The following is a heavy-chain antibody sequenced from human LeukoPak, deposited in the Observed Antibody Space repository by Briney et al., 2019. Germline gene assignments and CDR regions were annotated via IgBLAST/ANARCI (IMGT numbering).Heavy chain of an antibody. D-gene: IGHD5-18*01. CDR3: ARAGGYSYGIGYFQH. Sequence: ASVKVSCKASGYTFTSFWIQWVRQAPGQGLEWMGLINPSDGSTTYTHRFQGRVTVTRDTSTSTVYMDLSSLRSEDTAVYYCARAGGYSYGIGYFQHWGQGTLVTVSS. CDR1: GYTFTSFW. V-gene: IGHV1-46*01. CDR2: INPSDGST. J-gene: IGHJ1*01.